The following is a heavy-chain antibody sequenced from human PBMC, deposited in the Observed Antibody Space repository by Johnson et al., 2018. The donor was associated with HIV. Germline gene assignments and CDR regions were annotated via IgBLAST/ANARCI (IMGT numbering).Heavy chain of an antibody. V-gene: IGHV3-30*18. CDR1: GFTFSNYA. D-gene: IGHD3-10*01. CDR2: ISHDGSGK. CDR3: AKDVGNYWPNAFDI. Sequence: QVQLVESGGGVVQPGRSLRLSCAASGFTFSNYAMHWVRQAPGKGLEWVALISHDGSGKYYADSVNGRFTISRDNSKNTLYLQMNSLRAEDTAVYYCAKDVGNYWPNAFDIWGQGTTVTVSS. J-gene: IGHJ3*02.